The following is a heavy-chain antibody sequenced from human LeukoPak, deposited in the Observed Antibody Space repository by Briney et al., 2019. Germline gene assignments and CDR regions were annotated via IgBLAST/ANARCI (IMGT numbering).Heavy chain of an antibody. CDR2: ISAYNGNT. V-gene: IGHV1-18*04. CDR3: ARLRYCSGGRCYVDGFDY. Sequence: GASVKVSCKASGYTFTGYYMHWVRQAPGQVLEWMGWISAYNGNTNYAQKLQGRVTMTTDTSTSTAYMELRSLRSDDTAVYYCARLRYCSGGRCYVDGFDYWGQGTLVTVSS. CDR1: GYTFTGYY. J-gene: IGHJ4*02. D-gene: IGHD2-15*01.